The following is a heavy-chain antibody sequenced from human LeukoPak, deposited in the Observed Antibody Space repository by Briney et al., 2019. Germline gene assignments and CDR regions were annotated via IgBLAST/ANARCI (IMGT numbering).Heavy chain of an antibody. V-gene: IGHV3-21*01. CDR2: ISSSSSYI. J-gene: IGHJ3*02. D-gene: IGHD1-26*01. Sequence: GGSLRLSCAASGFTFSSYSMNGVRQAPGKGLEWVSSISSSSSYIYYAHSVKGRFTISRDNAKNSLYLQMNSLRAEDTAVYYCARGYSGNYSGAFAIWGQGTMVTVSS. CDR3: ARGYSGNYSGAFAI. CDR1: GFTFSSYS.